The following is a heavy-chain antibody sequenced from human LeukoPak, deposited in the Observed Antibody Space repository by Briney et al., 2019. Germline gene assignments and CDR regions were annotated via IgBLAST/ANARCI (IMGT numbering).Heavy chain of an antibody. D-gene: IGHD1-26*01. CDR3: AGEVGGSWFDP. J-gene: IGHJ5*02. Sequence: SETLSLTCTVSGGSISSGSHYWSWIRQPAGKGLEWIGRIYTSGNTNYNPSLKSRVTISLDTSKNQFSLNLSSVTAADTAVYYCAGEVGGSWFDPWGMGTLVTVSS. V-gene: IGHV4-61*02. CDR2: IYTSGNT. CDR1: GGSISSGSHY.